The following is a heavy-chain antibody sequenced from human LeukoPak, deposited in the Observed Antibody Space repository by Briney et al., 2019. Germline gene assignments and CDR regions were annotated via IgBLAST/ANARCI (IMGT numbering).Heavy chain of an antibody. CDR1: GSTVSTNY. CDR3: ARLGPPPKFYFDY. J-gene: IGHJ4*02. V-gene: IGHV3-66*01. Sequence: GGSLRLSCAASGSTVSTNYMSWVRQAPGKGLEWVSIFYSGGSLYYPDSVRGRFTISRDDSKNTVSLQMNSLRAEDTAVYYCARLGPPPKFYFDYWGQGTLVTVSS. CDR2: FYSGGSL. D-gene: IGHD3-16*01.